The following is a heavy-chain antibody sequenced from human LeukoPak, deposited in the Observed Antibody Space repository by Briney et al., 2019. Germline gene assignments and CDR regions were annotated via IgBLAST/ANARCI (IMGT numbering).Heavy chain of an antibody. J-gene: IGHJ4*02. Sequence: PSETLSLTCSVSGGSISSSSYFWGWVRQPPGKGLEWIGNVYYSGTTYYNPSLKSPVTISLDTSRNQFSLKLPSVTAADTAVYFCARGYSNMYYFDSWGQGTLVTVSS. CDR3: ARGYSNMYYFDS. D-gene: IGHD4-11*01. CDR1: GGSISSSSYF. CDR2: VYYSGTT. V-gene: IGHV4-39*07.